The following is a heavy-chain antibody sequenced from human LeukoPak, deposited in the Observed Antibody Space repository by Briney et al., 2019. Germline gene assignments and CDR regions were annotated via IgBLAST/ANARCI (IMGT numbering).Heavy chain of an antibody. CDR3: ARAIKAVAGTFHRDYYFDY. J-gene: IGHJ4*02. CDR2: ISYDGSNK. D-gene: IGHD6-19*01. CDR1: GFTFSSYA. Sequence: GGSLRLSCAASGFTFSSYAMHWVRQAPGKGLEWVAVISYDGSNKYYADSVKGRFTISRDNSKNTLYLQMNSLRAEDTAVYYCARAIKAVAGTFHRDYYFDYWGQGTLVTVSS. V-gene: IGHV3-30*04.